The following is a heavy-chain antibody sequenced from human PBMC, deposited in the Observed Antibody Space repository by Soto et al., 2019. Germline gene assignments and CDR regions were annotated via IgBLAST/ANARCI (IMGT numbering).Heavy chain of an antibody. J-gene: IGHJ5*02. CDR1: GGSLSDYY. CDR2: IHYSGST. V-gene: IGHV4-59*01. CDR3: ARGGIAARKGRWFDP. Sequence: PSETLSLTCTVSGGSLSDYYWTWIRQPPGKGLEWIGYIHYSGSTNYSPSLKSRVTISVDTSKNQFSLKLRSVTAADTAMYHCARGGIAARKGRWFDPWGQGAPVTVSS. D-gene: IGHD6-6*01.